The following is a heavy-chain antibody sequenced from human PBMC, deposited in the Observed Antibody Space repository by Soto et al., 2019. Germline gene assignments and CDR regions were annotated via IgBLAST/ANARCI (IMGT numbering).Heavy chain of an antibody. D-gene: IGHD7-27*01. CDR1: GFNFNSYW. V-gene: IGHV3-7*05. CDR3: AAWPLSNWGDY. J-gene: IGHJ4*02. CDR2: IKGDGSEI. Sequence: GGSLRLSCAGSGFNFNSYWMGWVRQAPGRSPEWVANIKGDGSEISFLDSLEGRFTISRDNAKNSLYLQMNSLRAEDTAVYYCAAWPLSNWGDYWGLGTLVTVSS.